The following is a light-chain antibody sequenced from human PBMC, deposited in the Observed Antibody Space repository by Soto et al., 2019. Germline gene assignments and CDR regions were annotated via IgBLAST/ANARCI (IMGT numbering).Light chain of an antibody. CDR1: NLGSKS. J-gene: IGLJ1*01. CDR3: QVWDDDSDNHV. CDR2: DDS. V-gene: IGLV3-21*02. Sequence: SYELTQPPSVSVAPGQTARITCGGDNLGSKSVHWYQQKPGQAPVLVVYDDSDRPSGIPERFSGSNSGNTATLTISRVGAGDEADYYCQVWDDDSDNHVFGNGTKVTV.